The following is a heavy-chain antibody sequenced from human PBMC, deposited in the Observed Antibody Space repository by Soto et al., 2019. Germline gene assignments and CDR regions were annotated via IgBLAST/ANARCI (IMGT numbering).Heavy chain of an antibody. J-gene: IGHJ5*02. CDR2: IFYTGTT. CDR1: GGSISYNSYY. D-gene: IGHD2-2*01. CDR3: VRLVVVAPVANA. Sequence: ASETLSLTCSVSGGSISYNSYYWGWIRQPPGKGLEWVGGIFYTGTTYYSPSLKDRVTISVDTSKNSFSLNLTSVTAADTAVYFCVRLVVVAPVANAWGQGTLVTVSS. V-gene: IGHV4-39*02.